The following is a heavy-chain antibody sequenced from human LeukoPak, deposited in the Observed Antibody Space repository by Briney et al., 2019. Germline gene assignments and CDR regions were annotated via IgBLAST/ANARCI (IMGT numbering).Heavy chain of an antibody. D-gene: IGHD1-7*01. CDR2: LFPNGTT. Sequence: SETLSLTCSVSGGSIGSYPWSWIRQPPGKGLEWIGFLFPNGTTKFNASLRSRVTLSLDTSKKQMSLRLTSVTAADTAVYYCAVVGNYVFNYWGQGTLVTVSS. CDR3: AVVGNYVFNY. V-gene: IGHV4-59*03. J-gene: IGHJ4*02. CDR1: GGSIGSYP.